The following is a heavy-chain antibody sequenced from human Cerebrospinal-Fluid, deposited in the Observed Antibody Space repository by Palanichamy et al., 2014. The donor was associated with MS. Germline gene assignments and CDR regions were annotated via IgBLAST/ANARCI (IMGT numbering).Heavy chain of an antibody. J-gene: IGHJ5*02. CDR1: GGSFSDYY. V-gene: IGHV4-34*01. CDR3: ARGGRNRRGWYHPLFNYFDP. D-gene: IGHD6-19*01. CDR2: IKHSGSS. Sequence: QVHLQQWGAGLLKPSETLSLTCVVYGGSFSDYYWSWIRQSPGKGLEWIGEIKHSGSSTYNPSLESRLTFSVETSKNQFSLKLNSVTAADTAVYYCARGGRNRRGWYHPLFNYFDPWGQGTLVTVSS.